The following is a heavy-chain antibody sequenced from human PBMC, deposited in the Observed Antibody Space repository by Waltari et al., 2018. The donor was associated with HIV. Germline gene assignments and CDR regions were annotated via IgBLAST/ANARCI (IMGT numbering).Heavy chain of an antibody. Sequence: QVQLVQSGAEVKKPGASVKVSCKASGNTFTRYGISWVRKAPGQGLEWMGWISAYNGNTNYAQKLQCRVSMTTETSTSTAYMELRSLRSDDTAVYYCARLTHYYDTSGPDYYYYGMDVWGQGTTVTVSS. D-gene: IGHD3-22*01. CDR3: ARLTHYYDTSGPDYYYYGMDV. CDR1: GNTFTRYG. CDR2: ISAYNGNT. J-gene: IGHJ6*02. V-gene: IGHV1-18*01.